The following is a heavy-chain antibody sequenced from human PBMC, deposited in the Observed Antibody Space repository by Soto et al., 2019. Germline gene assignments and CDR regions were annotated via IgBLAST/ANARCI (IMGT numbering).Heavy chain of an antibody. CDR1: GFTFSSFW. D-gene: IGHD3-9*01. V-gene: IGHV3-74*01. J-gene: IGHJ4*02. CDR3: AKDRTGPFDY. Sequence: EVQVVESGGGLVQPGGSLRLSCAASGFTFSSFWMPWVRQAPGKGLVWVSRINPDGTVTTYADSVKGRFTISRDNAKDTLYLQMNSLRDEDTAGYYGAKDRTGPFDYWGQGTLFTVSS. CDR2: INPDGTVT.